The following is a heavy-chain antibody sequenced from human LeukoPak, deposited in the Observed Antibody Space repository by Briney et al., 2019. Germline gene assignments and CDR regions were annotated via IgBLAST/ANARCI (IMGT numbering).Heavy chain of an antibody. V-gene: IGHV4-59*01. J-gene: IGHJ4*02. CDR3: ARGYSYPEY. D-gene: IGHD5-18*01. CDR2: IYDSGST. Sequence: SETLSLTCTVSGGSISSYYWSWIRQPPGKGLEWIGYIYDSGSTIYNRALKSRVTISMDTSSNKISLDLSSVTAADTAVYYCARGYSYPEYWGQGTLVTVSS. CDR1: GGSISSYY.